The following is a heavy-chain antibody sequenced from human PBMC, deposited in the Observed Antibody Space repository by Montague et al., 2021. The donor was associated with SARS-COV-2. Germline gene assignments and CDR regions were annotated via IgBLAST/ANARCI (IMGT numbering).Heavy chain of an antibody. D-gene: IGHD4-23*01. J-gene: IGHJ4*02. V-gene: IGHV2-70*01. CDR3: ARSYGTTVVTRAFDY. CDR2: IDWDDDK. CDR1: GFSLSTSGMC. Sequence: LVKPAQTLTLTCTFSGFSLSTSGMCVSWIRQPPGKALEWLTLIDWDDDKYYSTSLKTRLTISKDTSKTQVVLTMTNMDPVDTATYYCARSYGTTVVTRAFDYWGQGTLVTVSS.